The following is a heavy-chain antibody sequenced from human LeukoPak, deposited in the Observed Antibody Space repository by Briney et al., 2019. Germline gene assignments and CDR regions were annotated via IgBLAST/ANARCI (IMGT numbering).Heavy chain of an antibody. Sequence: GGSLRLSCAASGFTFSSYWMHWVRQAPGKGLVWVSRINTDGSSTSYADSVKGRFTISRDNAKNTLYLQMNSLRAEDTAVYYCARSSSSFLSPDYWGQGTLDTVSS. CDR2: INTDGSST. J-gene: IGHJ4*02. CDR3: ARSSSSFLSPDY. CDR1: GFTFSSYW. D-gene: IGHD6-6*01. V-gene: IGHV3-74*01.